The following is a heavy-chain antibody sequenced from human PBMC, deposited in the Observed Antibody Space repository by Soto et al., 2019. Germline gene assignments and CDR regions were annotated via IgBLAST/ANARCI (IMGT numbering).Heavy chain of an antibody. V-gene: IGHV4-61*01. D-gene: IGHD3-3*01. CDR2: IYYSGST. Sequence: QVQLQESGPGLVKPSETLSLTCTVSGGSVSSGSYYWSWIRQPPGKGLEWIGYIYYSGSTNYNPSPKSRVTISVDTSKNQFSLKLSSVTAADTAVYYCARDLYSIGGPLEWFAFDIWGQGTMVTVSS. CDR1: GGSVSSGSYY. CDR3: ARDLYSIGGPLEWFAFDI. J-gene: IGHJ3*02.